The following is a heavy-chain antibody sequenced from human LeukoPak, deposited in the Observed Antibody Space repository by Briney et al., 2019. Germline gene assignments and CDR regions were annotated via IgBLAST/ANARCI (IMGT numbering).Heavy chain of an antibody. CDR1: GFTFSSYG. CDR3: AKGGVETSHWYFDL. J-gene: IGHJ2*01. CDR2: IRYDGSNK. D-gene: IGHD5-24*01. Sequence: GRSLRLSCAASGFTFSSYGMHWVRQAPGKGLEWVAFIRYDGSNKYYADSVKGRFTISRDNSKNTLYLQMNSLRAEDTAVYYCAKGGVETSHWYFDLWGRGTLVTVSS. V-gene: IGHV3-30*02.